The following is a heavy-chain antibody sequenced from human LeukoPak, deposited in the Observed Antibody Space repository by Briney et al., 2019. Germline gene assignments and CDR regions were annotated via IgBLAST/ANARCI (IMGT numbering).Heavy chain of an antibody. CDR3: ARGHYGLDV. Sequence: GGSLRLSCAASGLTVSRSYMNWVRQAPGKGLEWVSVIYAGGSTYYTDSVKGRFTISRDNAKNSLYLQMNSLRAEDTAVYYCARGHYGLDVWGQGTTVTVSS. V-gene: IGHV3-66*01. CDR2: IYAGGST. D-gene: IGHD3-10*01. J-gene: IGHJ6*02. CDR1: GLTVSRSY.